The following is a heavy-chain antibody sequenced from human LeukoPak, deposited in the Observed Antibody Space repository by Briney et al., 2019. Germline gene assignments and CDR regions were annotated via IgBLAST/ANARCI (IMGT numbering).Heavy chain of an antibody. V-gene: IGHV1-2*02. CDR1: GYTFTGYY. D-gene: IGHD5-12*01. Sequence: ASVKVSCKASGYTFTGYYMHWVRQAPGQGLGWMGWINPNSGGTNYAQKFQGRVTMTRDTSISTAYMELSRLRSDDTAVYYCARLDSGYDMGIYYFDYWGQRTLVTVSS. J-gene: IGHJ4*02. CDR3: ARLDSGYDMGIYYFDY. CDR2: INPNSGGT.